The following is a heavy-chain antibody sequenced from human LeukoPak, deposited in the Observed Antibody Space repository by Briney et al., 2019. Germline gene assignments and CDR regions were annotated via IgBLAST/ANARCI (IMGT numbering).Heavy chain of an antibody. CDR1: GFTFSSYS. D-gene: IGHD5-18*01. J-gene: IGHJ4*02. CDR2: ISSSSSYI. Sequence: GGSLRLSCAASGFTFSSYSMNWVRQAPGKGLEWVSSISSSSSYIYYADSVKGRFTISRDNAKNSLYLQVNSLRAEDTAVYYCARDRRLRDFDYWGQGTLVTVSS. CDR3: ARDRRLRDFDY. V-gene: IGHV3-21*01.